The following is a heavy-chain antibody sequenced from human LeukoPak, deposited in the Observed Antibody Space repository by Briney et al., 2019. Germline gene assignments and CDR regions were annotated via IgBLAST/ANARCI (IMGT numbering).Heavy chain of an antibody. J-gene: IGHJ4*02. CDR3: ARVARKWFGELLFDY. Sequence: SETLSLTCAVYGGSFSGYYWSWIRQPPGKGLEWIGYIYYSGSTNYNPSLKSRVTISVDTSKNQFSLKLSSVTAADTAVYYCARVARKWFGELLFDYWGQGTLVTVSS. D-gene: IGHD3-10*01. CDR1: GGSFSGYY. CDR2: IYYSGST. V-gene: IGHV4-59*01.